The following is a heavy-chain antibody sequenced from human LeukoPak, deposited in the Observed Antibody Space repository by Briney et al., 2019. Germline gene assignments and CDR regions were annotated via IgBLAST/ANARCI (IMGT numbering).Heavy chain of an antibody. CDR1: GFTFSNAW. V-gene: IGHV3-15*05. CDR2: TKSKTDGGTT. D-gene: IGHD2-15*01. CDR3: SSVAANAYYYYGMDV. J-gene: IGHJ6*02. Sequence: GGSLRLSCAASGFTFSNAWMSWVRQAPGKGLEWVGRTKSKTDGGTTDYAAPVKGRFTISRDDSKNTLYLQMHSLKTEDTAVCYCSSVAANAYYYYGMDVWGQGTTVTVSS.